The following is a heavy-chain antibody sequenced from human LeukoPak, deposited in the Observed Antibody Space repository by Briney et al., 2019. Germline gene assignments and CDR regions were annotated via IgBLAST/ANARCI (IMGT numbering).Heavy chain of an antibody. Sequence: GESLKISCKASGYSFTSYWIGWVRQMPGKGLEWMGIIYPGDSDTRYSPSFQGQVTISADKSNSTAYLQWSSLKASDTAIYYCARRGIAASWDVWGKGTTVTVSS. CDR3: ARRGIAASWDV. V-gene: IGHV5-51*01. CDR1: GYSFTSYW. D-gene: IGHD6-13*01. J-gene: IGHJ6*04. CDR2: IYPGDSDT.